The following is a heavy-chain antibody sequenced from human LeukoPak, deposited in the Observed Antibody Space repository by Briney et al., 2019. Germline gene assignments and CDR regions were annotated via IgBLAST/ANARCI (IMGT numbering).Heavy chain of an antibody. Sequence: SETLSLTCTVSGGSISSGGYYWSWVRQYPGQGLEWIGYIHSSGNAHYNPSLKSRVSMSRDMSTNQFSLKLSSVTGADTAVYFCARTPPLSGPTRGYFDYWGQGTLVTVSS. V-gene: IGHV4-31*03. CDR3: ARTPPLSGPTRGYFDY. D-gene: IGHD1-7*01. CDR2: IHSSGNA. J-gene: IGHJ4*02. CDR1: GGSISSGGYY.